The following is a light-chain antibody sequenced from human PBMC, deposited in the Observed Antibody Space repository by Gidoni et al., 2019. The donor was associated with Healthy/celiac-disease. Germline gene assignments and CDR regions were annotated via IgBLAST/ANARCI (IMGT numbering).Light chain of an antibody. CDR2: DAS. CDR1: QSVSSY. J-gene: IGKJ3*01. Sequence: EIVLTQSPATLSLSPGERATLSCRASQSVSSYLAWYQQKPGQAPRLLIYDASNRATGIPARFSASGSGTDFTLTSSSLEPEDFAVYYCQQRSNWPPGFTFGPGTKVDIK. V-gene: IGKV3-11*01. CDR3: QQRSNWPPGFT.